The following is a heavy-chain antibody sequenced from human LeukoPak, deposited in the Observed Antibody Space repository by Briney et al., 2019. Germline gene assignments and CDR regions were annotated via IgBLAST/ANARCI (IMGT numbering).Heavy chain of an antibody. CDR3: ARALGRATDFDY. Sequence: GASVKVSCKASGYTFTSYAMHWVRQAPGQRLGWMGWINAGNGNTKYSQEFQGRVTITRDTSASTAYMELSSLRSEDMAVYYCARALGRATDFDYWGQGTLVTVSS. CDR1: GYTFTSYA. J-gene: IGHJ4*02. V-gene: IGHV1-3*03. D-gene: IGHD1-26*01. CDR2: INAGNGNT.